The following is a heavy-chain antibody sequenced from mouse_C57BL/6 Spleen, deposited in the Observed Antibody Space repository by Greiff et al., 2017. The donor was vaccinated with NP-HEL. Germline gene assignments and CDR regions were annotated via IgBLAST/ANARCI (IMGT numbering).Heavy chain of an antibody. J-gene: IGHJ3*01. CDR2: ISYDGSN. D-gene: IGHD2-1*01. CDR3: ARDLDYYGNYGWFAY. V-gene: IGHV3-6*01. Sequence: ESGPGLVKPSQSLSLTCSVTGYSITSGYYWNWIRQFPGNKLEWMGYISYDGSNNYNPSLKNRISITRDTSKNQFFLKLNSVTTEDTATYYCARDLDYYGNYGWFAYWGQGTLVTVSA. CDR1: GYSITSGYY.